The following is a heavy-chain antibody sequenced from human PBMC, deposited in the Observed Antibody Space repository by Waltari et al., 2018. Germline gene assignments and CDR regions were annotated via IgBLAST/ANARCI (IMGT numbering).Heavy chain of an antibody. J-gene: IGHJ4*02. V-gene: IGHV1-24*01. CDR2: FDPEDGET. CDR1: GYTLTELS. D-gene: IGHD3-16*02. Sequence: QVQLVQSGAEVKKPGASVKVSCKVSGYTLTELSMHWVRQAPGTGLEWMGGFDPEDGETIYAQKFQGRVTMTEDTSTDTAYMELSSLRSEDTAVYYCATAPLYDYVWGSYRSPLGYWGQGTLVTVSS. CDR3: ATAPLYDYVWGSYRSPLGY.